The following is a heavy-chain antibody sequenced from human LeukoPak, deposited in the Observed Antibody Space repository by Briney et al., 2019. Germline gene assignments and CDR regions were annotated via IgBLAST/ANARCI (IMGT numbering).Heavy chain of an antibody. CDR1: GFTFSSYA. CDR3: ARGNDFSNSGPLLDY. V-gene: IGHV3-23*01. D-gene: IGHD4-4*01. J-gene: IGHJ4*02. Sequence: PGGSLRLSCAASGFTFSSYAMSWVRQAPGKGLEWVSAISGSGGSTYYADSVKGRFTISRDNSKNTLYLQMNSLRAEDTAVYYCARGNDFSNSGPLLDYWGQGTLVTVSS. CDR2: ISGSGGST.